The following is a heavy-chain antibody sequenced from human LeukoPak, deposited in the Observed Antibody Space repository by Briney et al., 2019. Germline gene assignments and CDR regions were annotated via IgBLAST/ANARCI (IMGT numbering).Heavy chain of an antibody. D-gene: IGHD1-1*01. CDR3: AKSYKSGFDP. J-gene: IGHJ5*02. CDR1: GFTFTNYE. Sequence: GGSLRLSCAASGFTFTNYEMNWVRQAPGKGLEWVAVISYDGSNKYYADSVKGRFTISRDNSKNTLYLQMNSLRAEDTAVYYCAKSYKSGFDPWGQGTLVTVSS. V-gene: IGHV3-30*18. CDR2: ISYDGSNK.